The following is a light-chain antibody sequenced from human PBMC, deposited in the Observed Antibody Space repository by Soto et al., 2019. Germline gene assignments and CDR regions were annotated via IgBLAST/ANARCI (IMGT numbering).Light chain of an antibody. Sequence: EIVLTQSPGTLSLSPGERATLSCRASQSLTSSYLAWYQQKPGQAPRLLIYGASSRATGIPDRCSASGSGRAFPLSISRRQPEDFAVYYCQQYESSPPSYTFGQGTKVEIK. CDR3: QQYESSPPSYT. V-gene: IGKV3-20*01. J-gene: IGKJ2*01. CDR1: QSLTSSY. CDR2: GAS.